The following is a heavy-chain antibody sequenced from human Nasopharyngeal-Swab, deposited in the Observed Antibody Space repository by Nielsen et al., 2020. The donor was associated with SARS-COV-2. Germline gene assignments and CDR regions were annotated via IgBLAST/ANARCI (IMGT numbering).Heavy chain of an antibody. D-gene: IGHD3-3*01. Sequence: GESLKISCAASGLTFNNYNFNWVRQAPGKGLEWVAFISSSSSYIYYADSVKGRFTISRDNAKNSLYLQMNSLRAEDTAVYYCARDGLDYDFWSAYFMDVWGQGTTVTVSS. J-gene: IGHJ6*02. V-gene: IGHV3-21*01. CDR2: ISSSSSYI. CDR1: GLTFNNYN. CDR3: ARDGLDYDFWSAYFMDV.